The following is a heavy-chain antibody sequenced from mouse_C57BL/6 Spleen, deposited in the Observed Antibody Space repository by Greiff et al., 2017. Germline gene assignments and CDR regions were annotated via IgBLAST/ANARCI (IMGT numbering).Heavy chain of an antibody. CDR3: AKNDYGTYYLDY. D-gene: IGHD2-4*01. CDR1: GFSLTSYG. J-gene: IGHJ2*01. CDR2: ICRGGST. Sequence: VQLQQSGPGLVQPSQSLSITCTVSGFSLTSYGVHWVRQSPGKGLEWLGVICRGGSTDSYAAFLSRLIITKDNSKSHVFFKMNSLQADETAIYYCAKNDYGTYYLDYWGQGTTLTVSS. V-gene: IGHV2-5*01.